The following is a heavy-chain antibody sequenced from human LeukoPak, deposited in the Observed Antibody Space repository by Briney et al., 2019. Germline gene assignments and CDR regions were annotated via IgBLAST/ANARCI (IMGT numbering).Heavy chain of an antibody. Sequence: GGSLRLSCAASGFTFSTYAMSWVRQAPGKGLEWVSSISSSGDRTFYAESVKDRFTISRDNSENTLYLQISRLRAEDTAVYYCAKDRPNYHESNGHYYRPNGDYWGQGTLVTVSS. D-gene: IGHD3-22*01. CDR1: GFTFSTYA. CDR3: AKDRPNYHESNGHYYRPNGDY. V-gene: IGHV3-23*01. J-gene: IGHJ4*02. CDR2: ISSSGDRT.